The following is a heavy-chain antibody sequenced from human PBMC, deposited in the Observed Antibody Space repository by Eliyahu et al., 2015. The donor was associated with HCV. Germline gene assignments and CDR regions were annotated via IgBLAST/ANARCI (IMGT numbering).Heavy chain of an antibody. CDR3: AKDLARRIGDYQLYQLLPQRGFDY. J-gene: IGHJ4*02. V-gene: IGHV3-23*04. Sequence: EVQLVESGGGLVQPGGSLRLSCAASGFTFSSYAMXWVRXAPGKGLEWVSAISGSGGSTYYADSVKGRFTISRDNSKNTLYLQMNSLRAEDTAVYYCAKDLARRIGDYQLYQLLPQRGFDYWGQGTLVTVSS. CDR2: ISGSGGST. CDR1: GFTFSSYA. D-gene: IGHD2-2*01.